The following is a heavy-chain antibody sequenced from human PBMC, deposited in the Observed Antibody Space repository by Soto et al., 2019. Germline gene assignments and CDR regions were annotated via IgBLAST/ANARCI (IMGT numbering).Heavy chain of an antibody. CDR2: ISSNGGST. D-gene: IGHD6-13*01. V-gene: IGHV3-64D*08. CDR3: ATEPRYSSSLWWLPIGYTLDY. CDR1: GFTFSSYA. Sequence: GGSLRLSCSASGFTFSSYAMHWVRQAPGKGLEYVSAISSNGGSTYYADSVKGRFTISRDNSKNTLYLQMSSLRAEDTAVYYCATEPRYSSSLWWLPIGYTLDYWGQGTLVTVSS. J-gene: IGHJ4*02.